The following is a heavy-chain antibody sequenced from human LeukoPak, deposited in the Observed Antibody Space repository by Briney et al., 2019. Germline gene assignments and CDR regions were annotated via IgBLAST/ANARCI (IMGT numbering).Heavy chain of an antibody. V-gene: IGHV3-66*01. D-gene: IGHD4-23*01. CDR2: VYSGGNT. Sequence: GGSLRLSCAASRFTLSTTYMSWVRHAPGRGLEWGSVVYSGGNTYYADSVNGRFTTSRDNTKNTLYLQMNSLRAEDTAVYYCARDSGTTVGYFGYWGQGTLVTVSS. J-gene: IGHJ4*02. CDR1: RFTLSTTY. CDR3: ARDSGTTVGYFGY.